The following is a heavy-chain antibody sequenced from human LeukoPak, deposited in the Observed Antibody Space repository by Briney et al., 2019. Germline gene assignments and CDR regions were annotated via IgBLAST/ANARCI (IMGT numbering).Heavy chain of an antibody. CDR2: NIPIFGTA. CDR3: ARKKGYSGYDDAFDI. D-gene: IGHD5-12*01. Sequence: SVKVSCTASGGTFSSYAISWVRQAPGQGLEWMGGNIPIFGTANYAQKFQGRVTITADESTSTAYMELSSLRSEDTAVYYCARKKGYSGYDDAFDIWGQGTMVTVSS. V-gene: IGHV1-69*13. CDR1: GGTFSSYA. J-gene: IGHJ3*02.